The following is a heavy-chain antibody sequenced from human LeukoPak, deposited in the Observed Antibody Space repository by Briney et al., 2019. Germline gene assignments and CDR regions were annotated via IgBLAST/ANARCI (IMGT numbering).Heavy chain of an antibody. CDR3: AKDGGIWEYYDSSYFDY. CDR2: IRYDGSNK. Sequence: GGSLRLSCAASGFTFSSYGMHWVRQAPGKGLEWVAFIRYDGSNKYYADSVKGRFTISRDNSKNTLYLQMNSLRAEDTAVYYCAKDGGIWEYYDSSYFDYWGQGTLVTVSS. V-gene: IGHV3-30*02. D-gene: IGHD3-3*01. J-gene: IGHJ4*02. CDR1: GFTFSSYG.